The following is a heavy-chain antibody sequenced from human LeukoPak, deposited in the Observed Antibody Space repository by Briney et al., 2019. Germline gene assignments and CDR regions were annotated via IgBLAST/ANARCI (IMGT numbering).Heavy chain of an antibody. D-gene: IGHD5-18*01. V-gene: IGHV3-23*01. CDR1: GFTFSGYA. J-gene: IGHJ4*02. Sequence: GGSLRLSCAASGFTFSGYAMSWVRQAPGKGLEWVSSISASAGTTYYADSVKGRFTISRDNAKNSLYLQMNSLRAEDTAVYYCARDTAMVVIDKFDYWGQGTLVTVSS. CDR3: ARDTAMVVIDKFDY. CDR2: ISASAGTT.